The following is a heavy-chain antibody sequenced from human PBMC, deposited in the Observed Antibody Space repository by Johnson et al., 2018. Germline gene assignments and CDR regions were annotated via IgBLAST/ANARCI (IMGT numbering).Heavy chain of an antibody. D-gene: IGHD4/OR15-4a*01. V-gene: IGHV1-8*01. CDR2: MNPNTGET. J-gene: IGHJ5*01. Sequence: QVQLVESGAEVKKPGASVKVSCQAFGYSFTSYDINWVRKATGQRLEWMGWMNPNTGETGYVQNFQGRVTMTRHTSINTAYMELSSLTSDDKAIYFCVRARHWIDYESSNWLDSWGQGTLVTVSS. CDR1: GYSFTSYD. CDR3: VRARHWIDYESSNWLDS.